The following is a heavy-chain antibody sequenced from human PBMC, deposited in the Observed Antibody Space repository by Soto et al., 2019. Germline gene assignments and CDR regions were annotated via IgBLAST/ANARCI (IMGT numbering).Heavy chain of an antibody. CDR3: ASTSH. CDR2: IGYEGSNK. J-gene: IGHJ4*02. V-gene: IGHV3-33*01. Sequence: QVQLVESGGGVVHPGRSLRLSCAASGITFSSYGMHWVRQAPGKGLEWVAVIGYEGSNKYYADSVKGRFTISRDNSKNMVYLQMNSLRVEDTAVYHCASTSHWGQGTLVTVSS. CDR1: GITFSSYG.